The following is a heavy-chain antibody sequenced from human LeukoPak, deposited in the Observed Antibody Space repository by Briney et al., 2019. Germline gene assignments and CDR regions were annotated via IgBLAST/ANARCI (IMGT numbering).Heavy chain of an antibody. CDR2: INPNSGGT. CDR3: ARDPDITIFGVVKPSGYYGMDV. CDR1: GYTFTGYY. Sequence: ASVKVSCKASGYTFTGYYMHWVRQAPGQGLEWMGWINPNSGGTNYAQKFQGRVTMTRDTSIRTAYMELSRLRSDDTAVYYCARDPDITIFGVVKPSGYYGMDVWGQGTTVTVSS. V-gene: IGHV1-2*02. J-gene: IGHJ6*02. D-gene: IGHD3-3*01.